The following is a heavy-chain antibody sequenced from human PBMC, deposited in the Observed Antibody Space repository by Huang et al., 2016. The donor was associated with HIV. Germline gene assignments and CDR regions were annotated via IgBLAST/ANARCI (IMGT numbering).Heavy chain of an antibody. V-gene: IGHV3-74*02. D-gene: IGHD3-3*01. J-gene: IGHJ4*01. CDR1: GFIFSDYW. Sequence: EVELAESGGGSVRPGQSLRLSCVGSGFIFSDYWMHWVRQIPGKGLMLVARIEGDGSSTSYADSVKGRFTIYRDNAKNTVYLQMSSLRVDDTAVYYCVRAKEKGYDFWSGYRYWGQGVQVTVSS. CDR3: VRAKEKGYDFWSGYRY. CDR2: IEGDGSST.